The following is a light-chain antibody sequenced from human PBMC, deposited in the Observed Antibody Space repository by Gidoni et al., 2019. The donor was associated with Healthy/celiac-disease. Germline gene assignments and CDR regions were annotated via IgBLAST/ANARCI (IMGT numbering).Light chain of an antibody. J-gene: IGKJ2*01. CDR3: QQYNNWPPYT. CDR2: GAS. Sequence: EIVMPQSPAPLSVSPGERATLSCRASQSVSSNLAWYQQKPGQAPRLLIYGASTRATGIPARFSGSGSGTEFTLTISSLQSEDFAVYYCQQYNNWPPYTFXXXTKLEIK. CDR1: QSVSSN. V-gene: IGKV3-15*01.